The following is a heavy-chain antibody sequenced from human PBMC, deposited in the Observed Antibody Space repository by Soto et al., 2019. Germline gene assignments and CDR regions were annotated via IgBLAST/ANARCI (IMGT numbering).Heavy chain of an antibody. V-gene: IGHV4-34*01. J-gene: IGHJ3*02. CDR2: IKHGGSS. CDR1: AESFSHYY. CDR3: ARGGSSDWQVALDI. Sequence: QVQQQPWGAGLLKPSETLSLTCTVYAESFSHYYWNWIRQSPGKGLEWIGKIKHGGSSSYNPSLRSRVSMSVDMSKNQFSLTLSSVTAADTAVYYCARGGSSDWQVALDIWGQGTMVPVSS. D-gene: IGHD6-19*01.